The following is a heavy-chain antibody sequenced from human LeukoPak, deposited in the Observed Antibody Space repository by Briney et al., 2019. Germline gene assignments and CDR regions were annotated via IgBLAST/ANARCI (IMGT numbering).Heavy chain of an antibody. D-gene: IGHD3-22*01. V-gene: IGHV3-23*01. J-gene: IGHJ4*02. CDR3: ARDIDSTRLFED. Sequence: GGSLRLSCAASGFTFTSYAMSWVRQAPGKGLEWVSIISGSGDSTYYADSVKGRFTISRDNSKNTLYLQMNSLRAEDTAVYYCARDIDSTRLFEDWGQGTLVTVSS. CDR1: GFTFTSYA. CDR2: ISGSGDST.